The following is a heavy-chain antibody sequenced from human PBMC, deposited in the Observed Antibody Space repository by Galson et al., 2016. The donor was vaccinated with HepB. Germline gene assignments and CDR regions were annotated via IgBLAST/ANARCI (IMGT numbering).Heavy chain of an antibody. D-gene: IGHD6-19*01. Sequence: SEILSLTCTVSGGSISSSSYFWAWIRQPPGKGLEWIGSIYYSGTTHYNPSLQSRVSISVDTSKNQFSLRLTSVSAADTAMYSCARQDRAGLVNFWGQGTMVTVSS. CDR2: IYYSGTT. CDR3: ARQDRAGLVNF. J-gene: IGHJ3*01. V-gene: IGHV4-39*01. CDR1: GGSISSSSYF.